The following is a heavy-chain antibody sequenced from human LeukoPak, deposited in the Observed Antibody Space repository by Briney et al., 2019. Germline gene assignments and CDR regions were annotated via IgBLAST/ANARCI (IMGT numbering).Heavy chain of an antibody. J-gene: IGHJ6*02. Sequence: SETLSLTCTVSGGSISSYYWSWIRQPPGKRLEWIGYIYYSGGTNYNPSLKSRVTISVDTSKNQFSLKLSPVTAADTAVYYCARAEGGELPYYYYGMDVWGQGTTVTVSS. V-gene: IGHV4-59*01. CDR2: IYYSGGT. D-gene: IGHD1-26*01. CDR1: GGSISSYY. CDR3: ARAEGGELPYYYYGMDV.